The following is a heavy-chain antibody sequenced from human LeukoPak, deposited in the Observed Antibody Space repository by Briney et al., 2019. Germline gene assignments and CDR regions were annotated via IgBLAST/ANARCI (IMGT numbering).Heavy chain of an antibody. CDR3: ARFRDYYDSSGYYLRPEAFDI. V-gene: IGHV4-59*08. CDR2: IYYSGST. CDR1: GGSISSYY. J-gene: IGHJ3*02. Sequence: SETLSLTCTVSGGSISSYYWSWIRQPPGKGLEWIGYIYYSGSTNYNPSLKSRVTISVDTSKNQFSLKLSSVTAADTAVYYCARFRDYYDSSGYYLRPEAFDIWGQGTMVTVSS. D-gene: IGHD3-22*01.